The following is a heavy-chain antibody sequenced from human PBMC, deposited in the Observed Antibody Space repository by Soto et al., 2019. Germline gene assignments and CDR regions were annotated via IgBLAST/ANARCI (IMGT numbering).Heavy chain of an antibody. Sequence: VASVKVSCKASGYTFTRYYMHWVRQAPGQGLEWMGIINPSGGSTSYAQKFQGRVTMTRDTSTSTVYMELSSLRSEDTAVYYCARDVDITGTTGYYYYYYGMDVWGQGTTVTVSS. D-gene: IGHD1-7*01. V-gene: IGHV1-46*01. CDR1: GYTFTRYY. CDR3: ARDVDITGTTGYYYYYYGMDV. J-gene: IGHJ6*02. CDR2: INPSGGST.